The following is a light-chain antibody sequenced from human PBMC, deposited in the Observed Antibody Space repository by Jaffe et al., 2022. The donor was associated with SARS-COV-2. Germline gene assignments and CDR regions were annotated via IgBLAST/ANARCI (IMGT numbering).Light chain of an antibody. CDR2: EVT. CDR3: SSYAGSHNVV. V-gene: IGLV2-8*01. J-gene: IGLJ2*01. Sequence: QSALTQPPSASGSLGQSVTISCTGTSSDVGGYNYVSWYQQHPGKAPKLMIYEVTKWPSGVPDRFSGSKSGNTASLTVSGVQPEDEADYYCSSYAGSHNVVFGGGTRLTVL. CDR1: SSDVGGYNY.